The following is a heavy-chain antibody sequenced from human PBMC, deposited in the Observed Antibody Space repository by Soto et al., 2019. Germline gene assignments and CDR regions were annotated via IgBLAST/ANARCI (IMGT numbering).Heavy chain of an antibody. CDR3: AGGYYGSGVRDWFDP. D-gene: IGHD3-10*01. CDR1: GYTFTSYG. CDR2: ISAYYGKS. Sequence: QVQLVESGAEVKKPGASVKVSCKASGYTFTSYGISWVRQPPGQGLEWKRWISAYYGKSNYAQMLRGRVTMPTDPSTSKAYMELSSLSSEDTAVYYGAGGYYGSGVRDWFDPWGQGTLVTVSS. V-gene: IGHV1-18*01. J-gene: IGHJ5*02.